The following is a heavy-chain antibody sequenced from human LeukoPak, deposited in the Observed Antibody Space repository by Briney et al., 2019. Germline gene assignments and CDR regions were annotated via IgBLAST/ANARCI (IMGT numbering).Heavy chain of an antibody. D-gene: IGHD3-16*01. CDR1: GFTFSSYG. CDR3: AKDSQGGYFDS. Sequence: GRSLRLSCAASGFTFSSYGMHWVRQAPGKGLEWVAVIWYDGSNKYYADSVKGRFTISRDNSKNTLYLQMNSLRAEDTAVYYCAKDSQGGYFDSWGQGTQVIVSS. CDR2: IWYDGSNK. V-gene: IGHV3-33*06. J-gene: IGHJ4*02.